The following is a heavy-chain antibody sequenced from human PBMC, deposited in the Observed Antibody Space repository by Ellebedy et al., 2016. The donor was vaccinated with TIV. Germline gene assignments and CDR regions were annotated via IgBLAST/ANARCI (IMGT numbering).Heavy chain of an antibody. V-gene: IGHV4-59*01. CDR1: GGSISSYY. Sequence: MPSETLSLTCTVSGGSISSYYWSWIRQPPGKGPEWIGYISYSGSTNYNPSLKSRVTILLDTSKNQFSLKLSSVTAADTAVYYCARGRSGWSDGDNWFDPWGQGTLVTVSS. CDR3: ARGRSGWSDGDNWFDP. CDR2: ISYSGST. D-gene: IGHD6-19*01. J-gene: IGHJ5*02.